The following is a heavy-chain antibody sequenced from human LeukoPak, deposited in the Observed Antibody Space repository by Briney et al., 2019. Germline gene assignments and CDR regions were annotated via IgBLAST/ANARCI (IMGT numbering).Heavy chain of an antibody. V-gene: IGHV1-3*01. Sequence: ASVKVSCKASGYTFTSYAMHWVRQDPGQRLEWMGWINAGNGNTKYSQKFQGRVTITRDTSASTAYMELSSLRSEDTAVYYCARVLLWFGENYGMDVWGKGTTVTVSS. D-gene: IGHD3-10*01. CDR2: INAGNGNT. CDR1: GYTFTSYA. J-gene: IGHJ6*04. CDR3: ARVLLWFGENYGMDV.